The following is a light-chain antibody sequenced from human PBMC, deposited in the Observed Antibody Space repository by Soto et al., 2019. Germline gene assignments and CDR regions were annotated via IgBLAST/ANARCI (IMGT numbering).Light chain of an antibody. CDR2: GAS. J-gene: IGKJ3*01. Sequence: DIVMTQSPDTLSVSPGERATLSCRASQSVSSNLAWYQQRPGQAPRLLISGASTRATGIPARFSGSGSGTEFTLTISSLQSEDFALYYCQQYNNWPFTFDPGTKVDI. V-gene: IGKV3-15*01. CDR1: QSVSSN. CDR3: QQYNNWPFT.